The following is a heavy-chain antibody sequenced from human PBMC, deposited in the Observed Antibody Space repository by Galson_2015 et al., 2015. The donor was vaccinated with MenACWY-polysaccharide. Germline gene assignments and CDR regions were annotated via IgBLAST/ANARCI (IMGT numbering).Heavy chain of an antibody. CDR1: GFTFSSYW. J-gene: IGHJ4*02. Sequence: SLRLSCAASGFTFSSYWMSWVRQAPGKGLEWVANIKQDGSEKYYVDSVKGRFTISRDNAKNSLYLQMNSLRAEDTAVYYCVRDQLHYGAPSEDYWGQGTLVTVSS. V-gene: IGHV3-7*01. D-gene: IGHD4-17*01. CDR2: IKQDGSEK. CDR3: VRDQLHYGAPSEDY.